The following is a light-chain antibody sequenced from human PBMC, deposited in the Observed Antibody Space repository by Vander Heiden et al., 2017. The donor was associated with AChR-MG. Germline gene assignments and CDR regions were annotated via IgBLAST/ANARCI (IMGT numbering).Light chain of an antibody. CDR2: GND. CDR1: YSNIRSNT. V-gene: IGLV1-44*01. J-gene: IGLJ3*02. Sequence: QSVLTQPPSVSGTPGQRVTISCSGGYSNIRSNTVVWYQHLPDSAPKLLSYGNDLRPSGVPDRFTGSKSGTSASLIIRGLQSEDEAEYFCATWDGGLDGPVFGGGTKVTGL. CDR3: ATWDGGLDGPV.